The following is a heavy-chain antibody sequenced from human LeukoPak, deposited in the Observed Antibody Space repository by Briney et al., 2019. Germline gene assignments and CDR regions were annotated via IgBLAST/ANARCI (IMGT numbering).Heavy chain of an antibody. V-gene: IGHV3-23*01. CDR1: GFTFSSYT. D-gene: IGHD1-26*01. CDR3: AKGGKWDVTPFDY. J-gene: IGHJ4*02. CDR2: ISGSGSNT. Sequence: GGSLRLSCAASGFTFSSYTMNWFRQAPGKGLEWVSAISGSGSNTYYADSVKGRFTISRDNSKNTLYLQVNSLRAEDTAVYYCAKGGKWDVTPFDYWGQGTLVTVSS.